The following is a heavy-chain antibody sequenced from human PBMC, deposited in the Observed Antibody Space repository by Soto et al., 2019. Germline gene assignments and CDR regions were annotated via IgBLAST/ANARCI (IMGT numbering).Heavy chain of an antibody. CDR3: ARAYGYSSGWQDPYYYYGMDV. J-gene: IGHJ6*02. CDR2: INSDGSST. D-gene: IGHD6-19*01. CDR1: GFTFSSYW. Sequence: SLRLSCAASGFTFSSYWMHWVRQAPGKGLVWVSRINSDGSSTSYADSVKGRFTISRDNAKNTLYLQMNSLRAEDTAVYYCARAYGYSSGWQDPYYYYGMDVWGQGTTVTVSS. V-gene: IGHV3-74*01.